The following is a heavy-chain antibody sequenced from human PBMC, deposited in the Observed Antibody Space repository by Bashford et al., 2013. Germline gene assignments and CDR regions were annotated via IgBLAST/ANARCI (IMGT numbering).Heavy chain of an antibody. V-gene: IGHV1-8*01. D-gene: IGHD3-16*02. CDR1: GYTFTSYD. J-gene: IGHJ4*02. Sequence: SVKVSCKASGYTFTSYDINWVRQATGQGLEWMGWMNPNSGNTGYAQKFQGRVTMTRNTSISTAYMELSSLRSEDTAVYYCATRGRTYYDYIWGSYHLDYVGPGNPGHRLL. CDR2: MNPNSGNT. CDR3: ATRGRTYYDYIWGSYHLDY.